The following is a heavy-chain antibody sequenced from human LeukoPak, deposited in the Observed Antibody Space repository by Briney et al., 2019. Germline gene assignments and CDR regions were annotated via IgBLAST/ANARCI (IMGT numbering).Heavy chain of an antibody. V-gene: IGHV3-21*01. CDR1: GFTFSSFG. J-gene: IGHJ4*02. CDR2: ISSSSSYI. CDR3: ARDEWAVAGSYYFDY. Sequence: GGSLRLSCAASGFTFSSFGMNWVRQAPGKGLEWVSSISSSSSYIYYADSVKGRFTISRDNAKNSLYLQMNSLRAEDTAVHYCARDEWAVAGSYYFDYWGQGTLVTVSS. D-gene: IGHD6-19*01.